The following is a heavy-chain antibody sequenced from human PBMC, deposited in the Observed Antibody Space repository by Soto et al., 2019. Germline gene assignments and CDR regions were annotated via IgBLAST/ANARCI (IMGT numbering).Heavy chain of an antibody. J-gene: IGHJ6*02. CDR3: AKGQHCSSTSCYFYYYGMDV. D-gene: IGHD2-2*01. CDR1: GFIFNTYD. CDR2: ISYDGSNK. Sequence: QVQLVESGGGVVQPGRSLRLSCAASGFIFNTYDMHWVRQAPGKGLEWVAVISYDGSNKYYSDSVKGRLTISRDNSKNMLYLKMNSLRPEDTAVYYCAKGQHCSSTSCYFYYYGMDVWGQGTKVAVSS. V-gene: IGHV3-30*18.